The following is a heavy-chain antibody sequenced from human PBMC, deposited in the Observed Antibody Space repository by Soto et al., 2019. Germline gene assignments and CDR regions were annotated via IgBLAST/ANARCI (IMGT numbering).Heavy chain of an antibody. CDR1: GGIFSDYT. CDR3: ASETTGTTLRSPFLY. Sequence: QVHLVQSGAEVKKPGSSVKVSCKASGGIFSDYTISWVRQAPGQGLEWMGRIIPILDRANYAQKLQGRVTITADTATSTAFMELSSLTSEDTAVYYCASETTGTTLRSPFLYWGQGTLVTVSS. CDR2: IIPILDRA. D-gene: IGHD1-1*01. J-gene: IGHJ4*02. V-gene: IGHV1-69*08.